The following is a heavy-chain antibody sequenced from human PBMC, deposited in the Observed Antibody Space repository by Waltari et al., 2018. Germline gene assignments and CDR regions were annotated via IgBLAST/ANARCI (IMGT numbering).Heavy chain of an antibody. CDR2: GIPIFDTA. Sequence: QVQLVQSGAEVKKPGSSVKVSCKASGGTFSSYALSWVRQAPGQGLEWMGRGIPIFDTANYAQRFQGSVTVTADKSTSTAYMALSSLRSEETAVYYCTRVGDRGGYGHYYYGMDVWGQGTTVTVSS. V-gene: IGHV1-69*08. CDR3: TRVGDRGGYGHYYYGMDV. CDR1: GGTFSSYA. J-gene: IGHJ6*02. D-gene: IGHD5-12*01.